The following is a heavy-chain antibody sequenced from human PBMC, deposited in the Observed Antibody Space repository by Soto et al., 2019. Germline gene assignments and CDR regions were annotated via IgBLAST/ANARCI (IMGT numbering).Heavy chain of an antibody. Sequence: SRIRQAPGKGLEWVSGIGGNGATTRYADSVKGRFTIARDNSKNTVYLQMNNLRIEDMAGEYCATTLYGGCDFLGRRSFD. V-gene: IGHV3-23*01. J-gene: IGHJ5*02. CDR3: ATTLYGGCDFLGRRSFD. CDR2: IGGNGATT. D-gene: IGHD2-21*01.